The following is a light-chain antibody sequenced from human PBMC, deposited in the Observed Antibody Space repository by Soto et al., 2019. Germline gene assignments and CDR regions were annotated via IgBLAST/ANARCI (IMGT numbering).Light chain of an antibody. J-gene: IGKJ3*01. V-gene: IGKV3-20*01. CDR2: GAS. CDR1: QSVSSSY. CDR3: QQYGSSPLFT. Sequence: EIVLTQSPGTLSLSPGERGTLSCRASQSVSSSYLAWYQQKPGQAPRLLMYGASSRATGIPDRFSGSGSGTDFTLTINRLEPEDFAVYYCQQYGSSPLFTFGPGTKVDIK.